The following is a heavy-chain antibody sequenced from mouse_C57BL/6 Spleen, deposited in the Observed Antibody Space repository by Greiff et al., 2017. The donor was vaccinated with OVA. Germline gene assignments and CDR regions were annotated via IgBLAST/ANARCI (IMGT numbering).Heavy chain of an antibody. CDR1: GYTFTDYE. D-gene: IGHD2-1*01. V-gene: IGHV1-15*01. J-gene: IGHJ2*01. CDR2: IDPETGGT. CDR3: TRDGNYLYYFDY. Sequence: QVQLKQSGAELVRPGASVTLSCKASGYTFTDYEMHWVKQTPVHGLEWIGAIDPETGGTAYNQKFKGKAILTADKSSSTAYMELRSLTSEDSAVYYCTRDGNYLYYFDYWGQGTTLTVSS.